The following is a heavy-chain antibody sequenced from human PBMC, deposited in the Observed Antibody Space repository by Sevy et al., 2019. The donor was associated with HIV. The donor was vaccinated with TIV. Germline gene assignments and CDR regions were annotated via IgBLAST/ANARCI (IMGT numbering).Heavy chain of an antibody. D-gene: IGHD2-2*01. CDR3: ASRGDIVAVPAALPFDY. CDR1: GFTFSSYG. V-gene: IGHV3-33*01. J-gene: IGHJ4*02. CDR2: IWYDGSNK. Sequence: GGSLRLSCAASGFTFSSYGMHWVRQAPGKGLEWVAVIWYDGSNKYYADSVKGQFTISRDNSKNTLYLQMNSPRAEDTQVYYCASRGDIVAVPAALPFDYWGQGTLVTVSS.